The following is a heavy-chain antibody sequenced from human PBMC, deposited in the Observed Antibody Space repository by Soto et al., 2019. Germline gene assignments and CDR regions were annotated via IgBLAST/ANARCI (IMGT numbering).Heavy chain of an antibody. CDR1: GYTFTSYD. V-gene: IGHV1-8*01. D-gene: IGHD3-10*01. J-gene: IGHJ4*02. Sequence: QVQLVQSGAEVKKPGASVKVSCKASGYTFTSYDINWVRQATGQGLEWMGWMNPNSGNTGYAQKFQGRVTMTRNTSISTAYMELSSLRSDDTAVYYCALRITMVRGVINPDYWGQGTLVTVSS. CDR3: ALRITMVRGVINPDY. CDR2: MNPNSGNT.